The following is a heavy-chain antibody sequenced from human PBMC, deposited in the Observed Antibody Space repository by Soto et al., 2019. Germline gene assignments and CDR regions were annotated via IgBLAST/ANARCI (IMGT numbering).Heavy chain of an antibody. CDR3: ARHGYYYDSTGYYYFL. CDR2: IYYSGMT. D-gene: IGHD3-22*01. Sequence: SETLSLTCTVSGGSVSSTNHYWGWIRQPPVKGLEWIGDIYYSGMTRYNPSLKSRVTIAVDTSNNQFSLNLNSVTAADTAIYYCARHGYYYDSTGYYYFLWGQGTLVTVSS. V-gene: IGHV4-39*01. J-gene: IGHJ4*02. CDR1: GGSVSSTNHY.